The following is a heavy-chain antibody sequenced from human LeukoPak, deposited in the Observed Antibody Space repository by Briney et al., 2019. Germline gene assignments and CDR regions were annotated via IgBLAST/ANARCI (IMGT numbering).Heavy chain of an antibody. CDR1: GGTFNSYA. V-gene: IGHV1-69*13. D-gene: IGHD3-3*02. CDR3: ARQFWSGYYTRFDP. J-gene: IGHJ5*02. Sequence: SVKVSCKASGGTFNSYAISWVRQAPGQGVEWMGGIIPIFGTANYAQKFQGRVTITADESTSTAYMELSSLRSEDTAVYYCARQFWSGYYTRFDPWGQGTLVTVSS. CDR2: IIPIFGTA.